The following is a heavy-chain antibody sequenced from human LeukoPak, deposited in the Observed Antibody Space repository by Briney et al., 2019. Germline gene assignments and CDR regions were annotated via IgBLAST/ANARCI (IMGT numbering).Heavy chain of an antibody. CDR3: AKDKTSMVRGVMLQ. V-gene: IGHV3-30*18. D-gene: IGHD3-10*01. Sequence: GGSLRLSCAASGFTFSSLGMHWVRQAPGKGLEWVAVISYDGSNKYYADSVEGRFTISRDNSKKTLYLQMNSLRPEDTAVYYCAKDKTSMVRGVMLQWGQGTLVTVSS. CDR1: GFTFSSLG. CDR2: ISYDGSNK. J-gene: IGHJ4*02.